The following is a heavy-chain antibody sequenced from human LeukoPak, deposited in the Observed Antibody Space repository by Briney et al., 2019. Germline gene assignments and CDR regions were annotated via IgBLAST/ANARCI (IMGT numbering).Heavy chain of an antibody. D-gene: IGHD6-13*01. Sequence: ASVKVSCKASGGTFSSYAISWVRQAPGQGLEWMGGIIPIFGTANYAQKFQGRVTITADESTSTAYMELSSLRSEDTAVYFCAREATSSWPDAFDLWGPGTLVTVSS. CDR1: GGTFSSYA. V-gene: IGHV1-69*13. CDR3: AREATSSWPDAFDL. J-gene: IGHJ3*01. CDR2: IIPIFGTA.